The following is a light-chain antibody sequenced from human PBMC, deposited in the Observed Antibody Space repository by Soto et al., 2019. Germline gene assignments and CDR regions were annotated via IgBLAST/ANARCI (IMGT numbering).Light chain of an antibody. CDR1: QGISSY. V-gene: IGKV1-9*01. CDR2: AAS. CDR3: QQLNNYPIT. Sequence: DIQLTQSPSFLSASVGDRVTITCRASQGISSYLAWYQQKPGKAPKLLIYAASTLQSGVPSRFIGSGSGTEFTRTISSLQPEEFATYYCQQLNNYPITFGQGTRLEIK. J-gene: IGKJ5*01.